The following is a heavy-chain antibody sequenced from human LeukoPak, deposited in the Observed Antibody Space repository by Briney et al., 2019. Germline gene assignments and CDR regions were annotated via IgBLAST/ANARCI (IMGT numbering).Heavy chain of an antibody. V-gene: IGHV1-18*01. D-gene: IGHD6-19*01. CDR1: GYTFTSYG. J-gene: IGHJ6*03. CDR3: ARDEYSSGWYENYYYYMGV. Sequence: GASVKVSCKASGYTFTSYGISWVRQAPGQGLEWMGWISVYNGNTNYAQKLQGRVTMTTDTSTSTAYMELRSLRSDDTAVYYCARDEYSSGWYENYYYYMGVWGKGTTVTVSS. CDR2: ISVYNGNT.